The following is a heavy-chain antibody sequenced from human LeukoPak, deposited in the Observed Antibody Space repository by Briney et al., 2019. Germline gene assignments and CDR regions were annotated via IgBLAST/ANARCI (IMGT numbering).Heavy chain of an antibody. Sequence: KPGGSLRLSCAASGFTFSDYYMSWIRQAPGKGLEWVSSISSSSSYIYYADSVKGRFTISRDNAKNSLYLQMNSLRAEDTAVYYCARDTAMVDGMDVWGQGTTVTVSS. CDR1: GFTFSDYY. J-gene: IGHJ6*02. CDR3: ARDTAMVDGMDV. V-gene: IGHV3-11*06. D-gene: IGHD5-18*01. CDR2: ISSSSSYI.